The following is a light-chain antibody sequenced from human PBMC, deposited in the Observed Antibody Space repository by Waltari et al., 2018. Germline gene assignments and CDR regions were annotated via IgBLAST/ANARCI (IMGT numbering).Light chain of an antibody. CDR2: DAS. CDR1: QSVGPS. V-gene: IGKV3-11*01. J-gene: IGKJ4*01. CDR3: QQGVT. Sequence: EIVLTQPPATLSLSPGERATLSCRASQSVGPSLAWYQHIPGQAPRLLIYDASNRASDISPRFSGSGSGTDFSLTISGLDPEDYAVYYCQQGVTFGGGTRVEIK.